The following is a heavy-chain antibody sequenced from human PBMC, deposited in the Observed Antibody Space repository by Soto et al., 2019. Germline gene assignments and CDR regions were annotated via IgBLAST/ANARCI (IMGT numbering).Heavy chain of an antibody. J-gene: IGHJ3*02. CDR3: ARHYTWGDHDAFDI. V-gene: IGHV3-48*02. Sequence: ESGGGSVQPGGSLRLSCAASGFTFSNHGMNWVRQAPGKGLEWISYISRGSDTIFYPDSVKGRFTVSRDNAKNSLYLQMKSLRDEDTAMYYCARHYTWGDHDAFDIWGQGTMVTVSS. D-gene: IGHD2-2*02. CDR1: GFTFSNHG. CDR2: ISRGSDTI.